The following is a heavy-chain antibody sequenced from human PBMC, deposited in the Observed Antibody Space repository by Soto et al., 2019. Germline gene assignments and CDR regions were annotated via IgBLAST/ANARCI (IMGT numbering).Heavy chain of an antibody. D-gene: IGHD2-15*01. Sequence: QVQLVQSGAEVRKPGSSVKVSCKASGGTFTTYDILWVRQAPGQGLEWMGGIIPLFDATKYAQKFQGRVTITADKSTGTAYMELSSLISEDTAMYYCARDRSSSCYKGTFYFDSWGQGTLVTVSS. J-gene: IGHJ4*02. V-gene: IGHV1-69*06. CDR3: ARDRSSSCYKGTFYFDS. CDR1: GGTFTTYD. CDR2: IIPLFDAT.